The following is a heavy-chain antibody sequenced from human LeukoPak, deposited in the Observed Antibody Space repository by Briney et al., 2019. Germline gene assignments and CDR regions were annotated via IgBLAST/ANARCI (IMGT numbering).Heavy chain of an antibody. CDR3: AKQLGYCSDGSCYFPY. CDR2: ISNNGGYT. D-gene: IGHD2-15*01. CDR1: GFTVSSNY. Sequence: GGSLRLSCAASGFTVSSNYMSWVRQAPGKGLEWVSAISNNGGYTYYADSVQGRFTISRDNSKSTLCLQMNSLRAEDTAVYYCAKQLGYCSDGSCYFPYWGRGTLVTVSS. V-gene: IGHV3-23*01. J-gene: IGHJ4*02.